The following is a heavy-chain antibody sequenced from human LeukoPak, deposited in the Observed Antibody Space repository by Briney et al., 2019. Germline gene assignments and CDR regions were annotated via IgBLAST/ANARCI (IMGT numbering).Heavy chain of an antibody. Sequence: SETLSLTCAVSGGSISSSNWWSWVRQPPGKGLEWIGEIYHSGSTNYNPSLKSRVTISVDKSKNQFSLKLSSVTAADTAVYYCARDHYYDSNGYPTFDYWGQGTLVTVSS. CDR1: GGSISSSNW. CDR3: ARDHYYDSNGYPTFDY. J-gene: IGHJ4*02. V-gene: IGHV4-4*02. D-gene: IGHD3-22*01. CDR2: IYHSGST.